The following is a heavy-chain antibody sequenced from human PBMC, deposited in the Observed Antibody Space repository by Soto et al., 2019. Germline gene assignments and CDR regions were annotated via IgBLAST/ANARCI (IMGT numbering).Heavy chain of an antibody. CDR1: GGTFSSYT. J-gene: IGHJ4*02. Sequence: ASVKVSCKASGGTFSSYTISWVRQAPGQGLEWMGRIIPILGIANYAQKFQGRVTITADKSTSTAYMELSSLRSEDTAVYYCARGGSGYYVYYFDYWGQGTLVTVSS. V-gene: IGHV1-69*02. CDR3: ARGGSGYYVYYFDY. CDR2: IIPILGIA. D-gene: IGHD3-22*01.